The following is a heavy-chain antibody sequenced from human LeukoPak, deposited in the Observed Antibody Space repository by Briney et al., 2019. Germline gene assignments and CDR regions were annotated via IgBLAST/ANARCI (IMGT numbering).Heavy chain of an antibody. J-gene: IGHJ2*01. CDR1: GGSISNYY. V-gene: IGHV4-59*08. CDR3: ARRGTGNWYLDL. CDR2: IYYSAST. Sequence: SETLSLTCTVSGGSISNYYWSWIRQPPGQGLEWIGYIYYSASTNYTPSLKSPVTISVATSKNQFSLKLSSVTAADTAVYYCARRGTGNWYLDLWGRGTLVTVSS. D-gene: IGHD7-27*01.